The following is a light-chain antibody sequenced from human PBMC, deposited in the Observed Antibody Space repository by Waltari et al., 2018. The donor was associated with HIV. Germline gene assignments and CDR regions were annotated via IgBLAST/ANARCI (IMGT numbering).Light chain of an antibody. V-gene: IGLV1-47*01. Sequence: HSVLTQPPSASGTPGQRVSISCSGSSPHIGSNSVSWYQQFPGTTPNRLISRNDQRPSGVADRFSGSKSGTSASLAISGLRTEDEASYYCATWDDGLNGPVFGGGTTLTVL. CDR3: ATWDDGLNGPV. J-gene: IGLJ3*02. CDR2: RND. CDR1: SPHIGSNS.